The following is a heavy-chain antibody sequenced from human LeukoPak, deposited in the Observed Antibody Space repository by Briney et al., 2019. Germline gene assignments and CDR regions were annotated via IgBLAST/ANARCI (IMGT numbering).Heavy chain of an antibody. Sequence: PSETLPLTCTVSGGSISSGGYYWSWIRQHPGKGLEWIGYIYYSGSTYYNPSLKSRVTISVDTSKNQFSLKLSSVTAADTAVYYCARETRDNWNDVWWFDPWGQGTLVTVSS. J-gene: IGHJ5*02. CDR1: GGSISSGGYY. D-gene: IGHD1-20*01. V-gene: IGHV4-31*03. CDR3: ARETRDNWNDVWWFDP. CDR2: IYYSGST.